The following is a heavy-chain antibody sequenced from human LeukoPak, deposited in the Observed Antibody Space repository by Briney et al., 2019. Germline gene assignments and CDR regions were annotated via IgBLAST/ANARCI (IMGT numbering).Heavy chain of an antibody. CDR2: IYTSGST. D-gene: IGHD6-19*01. CDR3: ARDRYSSGWYVDGFDY. CDR1: GGSFSGYY. J-gene: IGHJ4*02. Sequence: SETLSLTCAVYGGSFSGYYWSWIRQPAGKGLEWIGRIYTSGSTNYNPSLKSRVTMSVDTSKNQFSLKLSSVTAADTAVYYCARDRYSSGWYVDGFDYWGQGTLVTVSS. V-gene: IGHV4-4*07.